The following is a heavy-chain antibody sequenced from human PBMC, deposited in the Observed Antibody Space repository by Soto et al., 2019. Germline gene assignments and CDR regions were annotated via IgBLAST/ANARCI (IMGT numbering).Heavy chain of an antibody. V-gene: IGHV4-34*01. CDR1: GGSFSGYI. D-gene: IGHD2-15*01. CDR2: INHSGSA. J-gene: IGHJ4*02. CDR3: ARGLITGSQYSGGWYYFDS. Sequence: QVQLQQSGAGLLKPSETLSLTRDVYGGSFSGYIWTWIRQTPGKGLQWIGQINHSGSAKYNPSLKSPVTISVHSSNSQFSMELSSVTAWDTAVYYCARGLITGSQYSGGWYYFDSWGQGTQVTVSS.